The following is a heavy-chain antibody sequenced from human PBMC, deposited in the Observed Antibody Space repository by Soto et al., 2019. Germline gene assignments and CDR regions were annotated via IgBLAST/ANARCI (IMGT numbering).Heavy chain of an antibody. CDR1: CYTYSSYF. CDR3: ARDLPPVDY. Sequence: QVQLVQSGAEVKEPGASVKVSCKASCYTYSSYFIGWVRQAPGQGLEWVGWISAYNGNRNYAQNLQGRVTMTTDTSTSTAYMELRNLRSDDTAVYSCARDLPPVDYWGQGTLVTVSS. V-gene: IGHV1-18*01. CDR2: ISAYNGNR. J-gene: IGHJ4*02.